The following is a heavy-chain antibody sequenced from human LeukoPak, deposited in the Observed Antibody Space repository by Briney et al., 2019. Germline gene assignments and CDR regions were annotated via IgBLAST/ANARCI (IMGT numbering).Heavy chain of an antibody. J-gene: IGHJ3*02. V-gene: IGHV4-59*08. D-gene: IGHD2-21*01. CDR3: ARSVSWGLLVRDDAFDI. Sequence: SETLSLTCTASGCTISSYHWIWIRQPPGKGLEWIGYIHYSGSTNYNPSLKSRVTTSVDTSKKQFSLKLRSVTAADTAVYYCARSVSWGLLVRDDAFDIWGQGTMVTVSS. CDR1: GCTISSYH. CDR2: IHYSGST.